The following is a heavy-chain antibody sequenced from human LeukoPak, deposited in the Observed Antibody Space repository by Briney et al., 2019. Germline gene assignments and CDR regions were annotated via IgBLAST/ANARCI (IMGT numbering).Heavy chain of an antibody. V-gene: IGHV3-7*01. CDR3: ARSGWGDLDY. CDR2: IKQDGSEK. J-gene: IGHJ4*02. Sequence: GGSLRLSCAASGFTFSSYGMHWVRQAPGKGLEWVANIKQDGSEKYYVDSVKGRFTISRDNAKNSLYLQMNSLRAEDTAVYYCARSGWGDLDYWGQGTLVTVSS. D-gene: IGHD6-19*01. CDR1: GFTFSSYG.